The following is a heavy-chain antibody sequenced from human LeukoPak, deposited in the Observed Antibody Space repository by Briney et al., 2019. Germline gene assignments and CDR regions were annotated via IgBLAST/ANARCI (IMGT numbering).Heavy chain of an antibody. Sequence: TSETLSLTCAVYGGSFSGYYWSWIRQPPGKGLEWIGEINHSGSTNYNPSLKSRVTISVDTSKNQFSLKLSSVTAADTAVYYCAREVAARRYYYYYMDVWGKGTTVTVSS. D-gene: IGHD6-6*01. CDR1: GGSFSGYY. V-gene: IGHV4-34*01. CDR2: INHSGST. CDR3: AREVAARRYYYYYMDV. J-gene: IGHJ6*03.